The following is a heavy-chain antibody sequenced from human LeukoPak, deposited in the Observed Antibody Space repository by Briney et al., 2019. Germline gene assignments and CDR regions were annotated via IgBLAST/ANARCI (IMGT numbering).Heavy chain of an antibody. CDR3: ARKGLVLYYDSSGYPGGWFDP. J-gene: IGHJ5*02. CDR2: MNPNSGNT. V-gene: IGHV1-8*01. CDR1: GYTFTSYD. Sequence: ASVKVSCKASGYTFTSYDINWVRQATGQGLEWMGWMNPNSGNTGYAQKFQGRVTMTRNTSISTAYMELSSLRSEDTTVYYCARKGLVLYYDSSGYPGGWFDPWGQGTLVTVSS. D-gene: IGHD3-22*01.